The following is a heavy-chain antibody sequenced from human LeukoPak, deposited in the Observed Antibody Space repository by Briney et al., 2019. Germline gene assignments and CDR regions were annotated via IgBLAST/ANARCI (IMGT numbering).Heavy chain of an antibody. D-gene: IGHD2-8*01. CDR1: GGSISTSTYY. J-gene: IGHJ4*02. CDR3: SRENGAFSPFGY. CDR2: ISYSGST. Sequence: SETLSLTCTVSGGSISTSTYYWGWIRQPPGKGLEWIGSISYSGSTYNNPSLKGRVTVSLGKSKNQLSLNLTSVTAADTAVYYCSRENGAFSPFGYWGQGILVT. V-gene: IGHV4-39*07.